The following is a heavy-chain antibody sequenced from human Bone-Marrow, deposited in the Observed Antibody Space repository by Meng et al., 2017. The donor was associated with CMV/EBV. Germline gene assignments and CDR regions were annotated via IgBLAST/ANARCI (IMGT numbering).Heavy chain of an antibody. V-gene: IGHV3-23*01. D-gene: IGHD2-21*01. CDR2: VSSNAEST. J-gene: IGHJ4*02. CDR3: AKGGAVIAMSFDY. CDR1: GFTFSSYA. Sequence: GESLKISCAASGFTFSSYAMHWVRQAPGKGLEWVSTVSSNAESTDYADSVKGRFTISRDNSKETLYLQMNNLRVEDTARYYCAKGGAVIAMSFDYWGQGALVTVYS.